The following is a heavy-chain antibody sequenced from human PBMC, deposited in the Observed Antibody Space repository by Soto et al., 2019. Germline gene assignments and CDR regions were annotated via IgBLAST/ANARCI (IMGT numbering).Heavy chain of an antibody. CDR3: ARGPYYDLIWNYYYMDV. Sequence: QVQLQESGPGLVKPSETLSLSCSVSGGSISGHYWSWVRQTPGKGLEWIGYMYYSGSTNYNPSLQSRVTISVDTSKNHFSLRLTSVTAADTAVYYCARGPYYDLIWNYYYMDVWGKGTTVTVSS. CDR2: MYYSGST. D-gene: IGHD3-16*01. J-gene: IGHJ6*03. CDR1: GGSISGHY. V-gene: IGHV4-59*08.